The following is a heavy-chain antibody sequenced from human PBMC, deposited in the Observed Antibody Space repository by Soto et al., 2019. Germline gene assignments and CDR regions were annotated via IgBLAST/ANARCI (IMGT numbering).Heavy chain of an antibody. CDR1: GYTFTSYG. CDR3: ARADVVVVAGNWFDP. Sequence: ASVKVSFKASGYTFTSYGISWVRQAPGQGLEWMGWISAYNGNTNYAQKLQGRVTMTTDTSTSTAYMELRSLRSDDTAVYYCARADVVVVAGNWFDPWGQGTLVTVSS. CDR2: ISAYNGNT. V-gene: IGHV1-18*01. J-gene: IGHJ5*02. D-gene: IGHD2-15*01.